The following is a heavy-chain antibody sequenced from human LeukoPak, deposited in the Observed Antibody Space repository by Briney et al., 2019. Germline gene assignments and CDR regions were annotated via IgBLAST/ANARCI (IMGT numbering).Heavy chain of an antibody. CDR2: IRYDGSNK. Sequence: PGGSLRLSCAASGFTFSSYGMHWVRQAPGKGLEWVAFIRYDGSNKYYADSVKGRFTISRDNSKNTLYLQMNSLRAEDTAVYYRAKEPSSSWYYFDYWGQGTLVTVSS. CDR3: AKEPSSSWYYFDY. CDR1: GFTFSSYG. D-gene: IGHD6-13*01. V-gene: IGHV3-30*02. J-gene: IGHJ4*02.